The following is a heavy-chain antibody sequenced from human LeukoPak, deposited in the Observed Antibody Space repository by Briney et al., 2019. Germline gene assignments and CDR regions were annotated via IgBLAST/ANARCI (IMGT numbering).Heavy chain of an antibody. V-gene: IGHV3-33*07. J-gene: IGHJ5*02. D-gene: IGHD5-24*01. CDR3: VRLAGGGGYKGGWFDP. Sequence: GGSLRLSCEASGFSFRSHGIYWVRQPPGKGLEWVALIWNDGSQKYYVDSVMGRFTVSRDNSKNTVDLQMNSLRVEDTAVCYCVRLAGGGGYKGGWFDPWGQGTLVLVSS. CDR1: GFSFRSHG. CDR2: IWNDGSQK.